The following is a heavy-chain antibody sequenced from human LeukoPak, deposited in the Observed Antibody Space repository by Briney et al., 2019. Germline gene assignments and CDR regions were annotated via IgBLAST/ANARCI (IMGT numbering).Heavy chain of an antibody. Sequence: GGSLRLSCAASGFTFSSYIMSWVRQAPGRELEWVSTISDSGDNTYYADSVEGRFTISRDNSKNTLFLQMNSLRAEDTAVYYCAKDSAAAGTTFDHWGQGTLVTLSS. CDR1: GFTFSSYI. CDR2: ISDSGDNT. CDR3: AKDSAAAGTTFDH. V-gene: IGHV3-23*01. J-gene: IGHJ4*02. D-gene: IGHD6-13*01.